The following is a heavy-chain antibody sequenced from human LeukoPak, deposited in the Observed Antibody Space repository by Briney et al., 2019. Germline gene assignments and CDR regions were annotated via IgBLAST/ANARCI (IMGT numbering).Heavy chain of an antibody. CDR1: GYTLTELS. V-gene: IGHV1-24*01. CDR3: ARGAYGDSSGYPWSGRSFDY. J-gene: IGHJ4*02. CDR2: FDPEDGET. D-gene: IGHD3-22*01. Sequence: GASVKVSCKVSGYTLTELSMHWVRQAPGKGLEWMGGFDPEDGETIYAQKLQGRVTMTTDTSTSTAYMELRSLRSDDTAVYYCARGAYGDSSGYPWSGRSFDYWGQGTLVTVSS.